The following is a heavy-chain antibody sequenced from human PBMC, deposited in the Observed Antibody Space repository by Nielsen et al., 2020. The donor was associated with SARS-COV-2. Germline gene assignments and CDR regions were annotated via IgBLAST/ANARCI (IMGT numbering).Heavy chain of an antibody. CDR1: GGTFSSYA. CDR2: IIPIFGPA. J-gene: IGHJ5*02. V-gene: IGHV1-69*13. D-gene: IGHD2-15*01. CDR3: ARAGWARVAAASYNWFDP. Sequence: SVKVSCKASGGTFSSYAISWVRQAPGQGLEWMGGIIPIFGPANYAQKFQGRVTITADESTSTAYMELSSLRSEDTAVYYCARAGWARVAAASYNWFDPWGQGTLVTVSS.